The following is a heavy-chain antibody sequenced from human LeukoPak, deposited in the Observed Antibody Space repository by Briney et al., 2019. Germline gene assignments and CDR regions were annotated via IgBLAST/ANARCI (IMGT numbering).Heavy chain of an antibody. CDR2: LSGGGDTT. V-gene: IGHV3-23*01. D-gene: IGHD4-17*01. Sequence: GGSLRLSCAASGFTFSSYSMNWVRQAPGKGLEWVSALSGGGDTTYYADSVKGRFTISRDNSKNTLYLQMNSLRAEDTAVYYCAKGKPSVTTEFDYWGQGTLVTVSS. CDR3: AKGKPSVTTEFDY. J-gene: IGHJ4*02. CDR1: GFTFSSYS.